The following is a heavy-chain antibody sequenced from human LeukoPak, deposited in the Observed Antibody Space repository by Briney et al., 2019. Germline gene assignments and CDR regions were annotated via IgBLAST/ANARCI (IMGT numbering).Heavy chain of an antibody. CDR1: GGSFSGYY. J-gene: IGHJ5*02. Sequence: SETLSLTCAVYGGSFSGYYWSWIRQHPGKGLEWIGEINHSGSTNYNPSLKSRVTISVDTSKNQFSLKLSSVTAADTAVYYCARRTAYYYDSSGSDPWGQGTLVTVSS. CDR2: INHSGST. CDR3: ARRTAYYYDSSGSDP. V-gene: IGHV4-34*01. D-gene: IGHD3-22*01.